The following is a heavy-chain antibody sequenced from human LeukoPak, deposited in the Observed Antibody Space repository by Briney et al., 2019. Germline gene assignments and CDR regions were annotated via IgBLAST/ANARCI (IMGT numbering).Heavy chain of an antibody. CDR3: AREVYQLPFYYHGMDV. Sequence: ASVTVSCKASGYTFSSYVMHWVRQAPGQRLEWMGWINAGNGNTKYSQKFQDRVTITRDTSASTAYMELSSLRSEDTAVYYCAREVYQLPFYYHGMDVWGQGTTVIVSS. CDR2: INAGNGNT. CDR1: GYTFSSYV. D-gene: IGHD2-2*01. J-gene: IGHJ6*02. V-gene: IGHV1-3*01.